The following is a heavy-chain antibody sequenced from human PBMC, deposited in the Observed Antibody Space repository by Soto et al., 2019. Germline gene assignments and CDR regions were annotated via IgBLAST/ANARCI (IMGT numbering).Heavy chain of an antibody. V-gene: IGHV4-30-4*01. D-gene: IGHD1-1*01. CDR1: GVSVSTDVDY. Sequence: SETLSLTCTVSGVSVSTDVDYWGWVRQPPGKGLEWIGYIYYDGSTYYNPSLTSPVDISMDSSQNQFSLKLDSVTGADTALYYCVRGTNCKTTSTCYRYFDFWGRGTLVTVSS. J-gene: IGHJ4*01. CDR3: VRGTNCKTTSTCYRYFDF. CDR2: IYYDGST.